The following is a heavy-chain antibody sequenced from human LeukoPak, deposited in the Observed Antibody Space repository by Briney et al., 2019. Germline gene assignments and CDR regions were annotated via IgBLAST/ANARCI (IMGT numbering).Heavy chain of an antibody. CDR2: INHSGST. CDR1: GGSFSGYY. CDR3: ARVGRGYHRNYFDY. D-gene: IGHD1-14*01. V-gene: IGHV4-34*01. J-gene: IGHJ4*02. Sequence: SETLSLTCAVYGGSFSGYYWSWIRQPPGKGLEWIGEINHSGSTNYNPSLRSRVTISVDTSKNQFSLKLSSVTAADTAVYYCARVGRGYHRNYFDYWGQGTLVTVSS.